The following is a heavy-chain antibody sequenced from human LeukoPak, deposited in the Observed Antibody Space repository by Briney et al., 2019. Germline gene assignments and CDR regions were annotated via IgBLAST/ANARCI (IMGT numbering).Heavy chain of an antibody. J-gene: IGHJ4*02. CDR3: ARALPSSWYYFDY. CDR1: GFTFSDYY. V-gene: IGHV3-11*01. Sequence: PGGSLRLSCAASGFTFSDYYMSWIRQAPGKGLEWVSYMSSSGRTIDYADSVKGRFTISRDNAKNSLYLQMNSLRAEDTAVYYCARALPSSWYYFDYWGQGTLVTVSS. CDR2: MSSSGRTI. D-gene: IGHD6-13*01.